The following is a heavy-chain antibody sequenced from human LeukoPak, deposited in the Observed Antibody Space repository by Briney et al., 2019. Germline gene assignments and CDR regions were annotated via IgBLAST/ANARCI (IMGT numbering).Heavy chain of an antibody. CDR2: VNWDGTST. CDR3: AKTTTKIVSGTGPFDY. CDR1: GFTFDDYA. J-gene: IGHJ4*02. V-gene: IGHV3-9*01. D-gene: IGHD6-19*01. Sequence: GGSLRLSCAASGFTFDDYAMHWVRQAPGKGLEWVSGVNWDGTSTAYGDSVMGRFTISRDNAKNPLYLQMNSLRTEDTALYYCAKTTTKIVSGTGPFDYWGQGTLVTVSS.